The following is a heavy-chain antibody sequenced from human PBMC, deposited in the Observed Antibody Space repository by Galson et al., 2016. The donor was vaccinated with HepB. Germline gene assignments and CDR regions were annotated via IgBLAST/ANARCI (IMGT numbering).Heavy chain of an antibody. J-gene: IGHJ4*02. CDR3: ATGPVSFDY. Sequence: VSCKVSGYTLTELSMHWVRQAPGKGLEWMGGFDPEDGETIYAQKFQGRVTITEDTSTDTAYMELSSLRSEDTAVYYCATGPVSFDYWGQGTLVTVSS. CDR2: FDPEDGET. V-gene: IGHV1-24*01. CDR1: GYTLTELS.